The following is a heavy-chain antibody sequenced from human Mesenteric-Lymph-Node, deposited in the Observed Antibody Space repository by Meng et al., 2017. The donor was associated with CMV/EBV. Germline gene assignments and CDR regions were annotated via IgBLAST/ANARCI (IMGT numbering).Heavy chain of an antibody. J-gene: IGHJ4*02. CDR3: ARRYYYDSSGYYNELDS. Sequence: GGSLRLSCAASGFSFSSYWMHWVRQAPGKGLVWVSRINSDGSSTNYADSVRGRFTISRDNAKNTLYLQMNSLRAEDTAVYYCARRYYYDSSGYYNELDSWGQGTLVTVSS. D-gene: IGHD3-22*01. V-gene: IGHV3-74*01. CDR1: GFSFSSYW. CDR2: INSDGSST.